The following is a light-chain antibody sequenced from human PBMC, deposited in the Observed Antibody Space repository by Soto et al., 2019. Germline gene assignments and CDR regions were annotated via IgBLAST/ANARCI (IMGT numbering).Light chain of an antibody. CDR2: GAS. V-gene: IGKV3-15*01. J-gene: IGKJ1*01. Sequence: EVVLTQSPATLSVSPGDRATLSCRASQSVSRNLAWYQQKPGQAPRLLIYGASTRATGIPARFSGSGSGTEFTLTISSLQSEDFAFYYCQQYNNWPRTFGQGTKVEIK. CDR1: QSVSRN. CDR3: QQYNNWPRT.